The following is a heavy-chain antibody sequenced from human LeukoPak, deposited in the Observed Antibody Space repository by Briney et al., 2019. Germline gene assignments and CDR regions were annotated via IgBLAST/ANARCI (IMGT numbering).Heavy chain of an antibody. CDR3: ARVRDGYNDAYDI. CDR2: INPSGGNT. V-gene: IGHV1-46*01. CDR1: GYTFTSYG. D-gene: IGHD5-24*01. J-gene: IGHJ3*02. Sequence: GASVKVSCKASGYTFTSYGINWVRQATGQGLEWMGIINPSGGNTNYAQKFQGRVTMTRDTSTSTVYMELSSLKSEDTAVYYCARVRDGYNDAYDIWGQGTMVTVSS.